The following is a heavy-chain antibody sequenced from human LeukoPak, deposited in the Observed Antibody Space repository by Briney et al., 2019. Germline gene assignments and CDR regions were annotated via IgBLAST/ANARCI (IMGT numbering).Heavy chain of an antibody. CDR1: GGSFSGYY. CDR3: ARGDWVY. D-gene: IGHD2-21*01. J-gene: IGHJ4*02. V-gene: IGHV4-34*01. Sequence: SETLSLTCAVYGGSFSGYYWSWIRQPPGKGLEWIGEVNHSGSTNYNPSLKSRVTISVDTSKNQFSLKLSSVPAADTAVYYCARGDWVYWGQGTLVTVS. CDR2: VNHSGST.